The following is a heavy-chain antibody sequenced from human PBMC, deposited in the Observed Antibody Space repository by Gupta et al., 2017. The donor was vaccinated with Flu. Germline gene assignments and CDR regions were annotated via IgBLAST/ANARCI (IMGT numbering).Heavy chain of an antibody. CDR2: TYYTGST. D-gene: IGHD3-10*01. J-gene: IGHJ6*02. V-gene: IGHV4-31*03. Sequence: QVQLQESGPGLIKPSQSLSLTCIVSGGSISSSGYYWTWIRQHLGKGLELIGYTYYTGSTYYNPSLQNRVTISVYTSKNQFSLKLDSLTAADTAIYYCARAPSPGNNGVDVWGQGTTVTVSS. CDR3: ARAPSPGNNGVDV. CDR1: GGSISSSGYY.